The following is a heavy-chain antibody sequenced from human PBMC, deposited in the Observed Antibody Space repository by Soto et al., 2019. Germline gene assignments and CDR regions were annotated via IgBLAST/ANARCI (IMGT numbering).Heavy chain of an antibody. Sequence: EVQLLESGGGLVQPGGSLRLSCAASGFTFSTYAMSWVRQAPGKGLEWVSAISGSGGSAYYADSVKGRFTLSRDHSKNTLYLQMNSLRAEDTAVYYCAKDLGITVAGTADRGFDYWGQGTLVTVSS. D-gene: IGHD6-19*01. V-gene: IGHV3-23*01. CDR1: GFTFSTYA. CDR3: AKDLGITVAGTADRGFDY. CDR2: ISGSGGSA. J-gene: IGHJ4*02.